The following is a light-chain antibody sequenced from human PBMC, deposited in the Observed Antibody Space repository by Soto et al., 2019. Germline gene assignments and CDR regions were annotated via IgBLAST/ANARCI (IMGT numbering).Light chain of an antibody. CDR1: QSISSW. Sequence: DSQMAHSPSTLSASVGGRVTITCRASQSISSWLAWYQQKPGKAPKLLIYKASSLESGVPSRFSGSGSGTEFTLTISSLQPDDFATYYCQQYNSYPWTFGQGTKVDIK. CDR3: QQYNSYPWT. CDR2: KAS. J-gene: IGKJ1*01. V-gene: IGKV1-5*03.